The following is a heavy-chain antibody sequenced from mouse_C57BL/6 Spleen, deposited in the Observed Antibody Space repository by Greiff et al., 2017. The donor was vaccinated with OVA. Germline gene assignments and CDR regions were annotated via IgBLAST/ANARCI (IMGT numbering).Heavy chain of an antibody. D-gene: IGHD2-5*01. CDR2: INPYNGGT. CDR1: GYTFTDYY. CDR3: AMGNSNYWYFDV. V-gene: IGHV1-19*01. Sequence: EVQLQESGPVLVKPGASVKMSCKASGYTFTDYYMNWVKQSHGKSLEWIGVINPYNGGTSYNQKFKGKATLTVDKSSSTAYMELNSLTSEDSAVYYCAMGNSNYWYFDVWGTGTTVTVSS. J-gene: IGHJ1*03.